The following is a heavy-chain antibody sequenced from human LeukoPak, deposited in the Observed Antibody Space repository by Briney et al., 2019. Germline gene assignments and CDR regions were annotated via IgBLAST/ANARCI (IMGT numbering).Heavy chain of an antibody. J-gene: IGHJ4*02. Sequence: SQTLSLTCTVSGGSISSGSYYWSWIRQPAGKGLEWIGHIYTPGSTKYNPSLKSRVTMSVDTSKNQFSLKLSSVAAADTAVYYCARDVYEQWLPGAFDYWGQGTLVTVSS. V-gene: IGHV4-61*09. D-gene: IGHD6-19*01. CDR1: GGSISSGSYY. CDR3: ARDVYEQWLPGAFDY. CDR2: IYTPGST.